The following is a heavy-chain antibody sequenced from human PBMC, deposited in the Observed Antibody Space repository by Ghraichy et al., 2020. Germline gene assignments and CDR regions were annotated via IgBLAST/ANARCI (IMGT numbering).Heavy chain of an antibody. J-gene: IGHJ6*02. D-gene: IGHD1-14*01. CDR2: ISGSSYST. Sequence: GGSLRLSCAASGFTFSNYALSWVRQAPGKGLEWVSSISGSSYSTYYADSVKGRFTISRDNSENILYLQMNSLRAEDTAVYYCAKDNNYYYYYGMDVWGQGTTVTVSS. CDR1: GFTFSNYA. CDR3: AKDNNYYYYYGMDV. V-gene: IGHV3-23*01.